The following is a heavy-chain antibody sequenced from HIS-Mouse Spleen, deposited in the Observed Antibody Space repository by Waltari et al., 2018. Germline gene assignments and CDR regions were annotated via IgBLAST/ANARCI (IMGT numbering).Heavy chain of an antibody. D-gene: IGHD1-26*01. CDR3: ARMGPASGSYGDY. CDR2: INHSGST. Sequence: QVQLQQWGAGLLKPSETLSLTCAVYGGSFSGYYGSWIRQPPGKGLGWIGEINHSGSTNYNPSLKSRVTISVDTSKNQFSLKLSSVTAADTAVYYCARMGPASGSYGDYWGQGTLVTVSS. CDR1: GGSFSGYY. J-gene: IGHJ4*02. V-gene: IGHV4-34*01.